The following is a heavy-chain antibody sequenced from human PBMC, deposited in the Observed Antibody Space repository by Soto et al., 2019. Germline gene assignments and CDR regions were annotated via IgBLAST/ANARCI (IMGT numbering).Heavy chain of an antibody. V-gene: IGHV3-23*01. J-gene: IGHJ6*02. Sequence: EVQLLESGGGLVQPGGSLRLSCAASGFTFTNYAMSWVRQAPGKGLEWVSAISGSGSSTYYADSVKGRFTISRDNSENTLFLQMNSLRAEDTAVYYCAYFTALNYYYGMDVWGLGTTVTVSS. CDR1: GFTFTNYA. CDR3: AYFTALNYYYGMDV. CDR2: ISGSGSST. D-gene: IGHD1-26*01.